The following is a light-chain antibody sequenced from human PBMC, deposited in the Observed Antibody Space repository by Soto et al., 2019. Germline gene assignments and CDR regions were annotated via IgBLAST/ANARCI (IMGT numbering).Light chain of an antibody. CDR3: QQRNNWPPWT. V-gene: IGKV3-11*01. CDR1: QSVSSY. Sequence: EIVLTQSPATLSLSPGERATLSCRASQSVSSYLAWYQQKPGQAPRLLIYDASNRATGMPARFSGSGSGTDFTLSISSLKPEDFAVYYCQQRNNWPPWTFGQWTKVEIK. J-gene: IGKJ1*01. CDR2: DAS.